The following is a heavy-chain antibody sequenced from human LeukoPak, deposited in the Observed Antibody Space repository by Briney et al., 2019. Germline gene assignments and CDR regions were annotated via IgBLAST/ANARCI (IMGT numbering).Heavy chain of an antibody. D-gene: IGHD6-19*01. V-gene: IGHV1-69*13. CDR3: ARAAGGAVAGTIFWGDIDY. J-gene: IGHJ4*02. CDR1: GGTFSSYA. Sequence: GASVKVSCKASGGTFSSYAISWVRQAPGQGLEWMGGIIPVFGTSNYAQKFQGRVTITADESTRTAYMELSSLRSEDTAVFYCARAAGGAVAGTIFWGDIDYWGQGTLVTVSS. CDR2: IIPVFGTS.